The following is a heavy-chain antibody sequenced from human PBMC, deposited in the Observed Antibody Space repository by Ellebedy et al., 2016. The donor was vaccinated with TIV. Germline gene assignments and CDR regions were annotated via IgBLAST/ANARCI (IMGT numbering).Heavy chain of an antibody. CDR2: INHSGST. CDR1: GVSFSGYY. Sequence: SETLSLXCAVYGVSFSGYYWSWIRQPPGKGLEWIGEINHSGSTNYNPSLKSRVTISVDTSKNQFSLKLSSVTAADTAVYYCARGRGYCSSTSCYTARDAGPVGNGDYYYYYMDVWGKGTTVTVSS. V-gene: IGHV4-34*01. J-gene: IGHJ6*03. D-gene: IGHD2-2*02. CDR3: ARGRGYCSSTSCYTARDAGPVGNGDYYYYYMDV.